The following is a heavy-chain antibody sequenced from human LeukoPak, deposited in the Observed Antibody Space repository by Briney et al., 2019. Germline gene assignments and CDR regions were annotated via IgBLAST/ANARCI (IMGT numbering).Heavy chain of an antibody. CDR1: GGSISSYY. CDR2: IYYSGST. V-gene: IGHV4-59*01. D-gene: IGHD6-13*01. J-gene: IGHJ4*02. Sequence: SETLSLTCTVSGGSISSYYWSWIRQPPGKGLEWIGYIYYSGSTNYNPSLKSRVTISVDTSKNQFSLKLSSVTAADPAVYYCARQGQQLAYDYWGQGTLVTVSS. CDR3: ARQGQQLAYDY.